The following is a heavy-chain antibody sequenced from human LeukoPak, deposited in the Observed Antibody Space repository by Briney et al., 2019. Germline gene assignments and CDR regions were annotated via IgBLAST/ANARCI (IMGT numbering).Heavy chain of an antibody. CDR1: GFTFSSYW. Sequence: GSLRLSCAASGFTFSSYWMHWVRQAPGKGLVCVSRINSDGSSTSYADSVKGRFTISRDNAKNTLYLQMNSLRAEDTAVYYCARDGVVVVPAATTYYFDYWGQGTLVTVSS. J-gene: IGHJ4*02. CDR2: INSDGSST. V-gene: IGHV3-74*01. CDR3: ARDGVVVVPAATTYYFDY. D-gene: IGHD2-2*01.